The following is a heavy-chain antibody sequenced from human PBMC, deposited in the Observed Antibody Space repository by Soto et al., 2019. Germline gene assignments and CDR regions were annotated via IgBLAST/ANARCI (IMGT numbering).Heavy chain of an antibody. V-gene: IGHV3-48*01. Sequence: GGSLRLPCAASEFTFSDYIINWVRQAPGKGLEWVSYISSTSSTIYYADSVKGRFTISRDNAKNSLYLQMNSLRAEDTAVYYCAREWEPDAFDIWGQGTMVTVSS. CDR2: ISSTSSTI. CDR1: EFTFSDYI. J-gene: IGHJ3*02. D-gene: IGHD1-26*01. CDR3: AREWEPDAFDI.